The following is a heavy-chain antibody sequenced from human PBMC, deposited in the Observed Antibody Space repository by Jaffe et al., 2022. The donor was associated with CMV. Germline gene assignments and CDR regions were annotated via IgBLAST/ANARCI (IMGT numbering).Heavy chain of an antibody. J-gene: IGHJ4*02. D-gene: IGHD3-22*01. V-gene: IGHV3-15*01. CDR3: TTDGYDSSGYYLDY. CDR2: IKSKTDGGTT. Sequence: EVQLVESGGGLVKPGGSLRLSCAASGFTFSNAWMSWVRQAPGKGLEWVGRIKSKTDGGTTDYAAPVKGRFTISRDDSKNTLYLQMNSLKTEDTAVYYCTTDGYDSSGYYLDYWGQGTLVTVSS. CDR1: GFTFSNAW.